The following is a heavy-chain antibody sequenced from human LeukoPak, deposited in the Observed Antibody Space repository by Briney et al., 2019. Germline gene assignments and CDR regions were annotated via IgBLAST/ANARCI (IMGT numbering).Heavy chain of an antibody. J-gene: IGHJ4*02. D-gene: IGHD1-26*01. CDR2: IYPGDSDT. V-gene: IGHV5-51*01. CDR1: GYSFTSNW. CDR3: ARPSGTYNRFDS. Sequence: GESLKISFNGSGYSFTSNWIGWVRQMPGKGLEWIGIIYPGDSDTRYSPSFQGQVTISADKSISTAYLQWSSLKASDTAMYYCARPSGTYNRFDSWGQGTLVTVSS.